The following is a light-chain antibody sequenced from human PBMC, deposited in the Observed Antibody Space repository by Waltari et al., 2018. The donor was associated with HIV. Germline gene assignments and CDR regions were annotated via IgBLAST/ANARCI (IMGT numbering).Light chain of an antibody. J-gene: IGKJ1*01. CDR3: HQRSNWPQT. CDR2: DAS. Sequence: EIVLTQSPATLSLSPGERATLSCSASQSVSGYLAWYQQKPGQAPRHLIYDASSRATGIPARFSGSESGTDFTLTISSLEPEDFAVYCCHQRSNWPQTFGQGTKVEIK. V-gene: IGKV3-11*01. CDR1: QSVSGY.